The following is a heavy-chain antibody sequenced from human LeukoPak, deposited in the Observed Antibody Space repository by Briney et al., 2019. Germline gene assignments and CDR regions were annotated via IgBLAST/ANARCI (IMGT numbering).Heavy chain of an antibody. V-gene: IGHV3-9*01. CDR3: AKCVGLVDPFDY. CDR1: GFTFDDYA. CDR2: ISWNSGSI. D-gene: IGHD5-12*01. J-gene: IGHJ4*02. Sequence: PGGSLRLSCAASGFTFDDYAMHWVRQAPGKGLEWVSGISWNSGSIGYADSVKGRFTISRDNAKNSLYLQMNTLSAEDTAVYYCAKCVGLVDPFDYWGQGSLVTVSS.